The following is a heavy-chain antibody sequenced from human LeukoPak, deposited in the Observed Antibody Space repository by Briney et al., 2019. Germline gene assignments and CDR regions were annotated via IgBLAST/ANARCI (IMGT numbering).Heavy chain of an antibody. D-gene: IGHD1-7*01. V-gene: IGHV3-23*01. J-gene: IGHJ4*02. CDR3: AKGGRITGTTDY. Sequence: PGGSLRLSCAASGFTFSTYAMNWVRQAPGKGLEWVSAVSGSGGSTYYADSVKGRFTISRDNSKNTLYLQMNSLTAEDTAVYYCAKGGRITGTTDYWGQGTLVTVSS. CDR1: GFTFSTYA. CDR2: VSGSGGST.